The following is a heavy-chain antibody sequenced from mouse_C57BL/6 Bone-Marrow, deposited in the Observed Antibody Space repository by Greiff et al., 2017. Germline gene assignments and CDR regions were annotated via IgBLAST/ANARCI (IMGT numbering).Heavy chain of an antibody. CDR1: GYTFTSYW. CDR3: AREPYFDY. Sequence: QVQLKQPGAELVMPGASVKLSCKASGYTFTSYWMHWVKQRPGQGLEWIGEIDPSDSYTNYNQKFKGKSTLTVDKSSSTAYMPLSSLTSEDSAVYYCAREPYFDYWGQGTTLTVSS. V-gene: IGHV1-69*01. J-gene: IGHJ2*01. CDR2: IDPSDSYT.